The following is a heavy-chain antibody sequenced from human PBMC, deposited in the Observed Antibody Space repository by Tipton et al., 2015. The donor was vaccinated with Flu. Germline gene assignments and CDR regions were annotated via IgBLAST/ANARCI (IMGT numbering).Heavy chain of an antibody. CDR2: IIPNSGDT. CDR1: GYTFTAYY. V-gene: IGHV1-2*02. CDR3: VKDVSSSWPPGNWFDP. Sequence: QLVQSGAEVKKPGASVKVSCKASGYTFTAYYMNWVRQAPGQGLEWMGWIIPNSGDTSYAQKFQGRVTMTRDTSITTAYMELNSLRADDTALYYCVKDVSSSWPPGNWFDPWGQGTLVTVSS. D-gene: IGHD6-13*01. J-gene: IGHJ5*02.